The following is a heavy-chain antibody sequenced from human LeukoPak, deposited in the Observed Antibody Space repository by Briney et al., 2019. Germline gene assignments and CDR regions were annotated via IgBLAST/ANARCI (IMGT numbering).Heavy chain of an antibody. CDR1: GFTFSDYY. CDR2: ISTGGNYI. J-gene: IGHJ2*01. D-gene: IGHD1-7*01. V-gene: IGHV3-11*03. Sequence: GGSLRLSCAASGFTFSDYYMSWIRQAPGKGLEWVSYISTGGNYIKDADSVKGRFTISRDNAKNSLFLRMSSLRVEDTAVYYCARPGTAWSSHWYFEVWGRGTLVTVSS. CDR3: ARPGTAWSSHWYFEV.